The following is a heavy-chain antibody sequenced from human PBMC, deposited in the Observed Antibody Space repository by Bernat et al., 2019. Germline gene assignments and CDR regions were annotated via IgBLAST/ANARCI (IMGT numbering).Heavy chain of an antibody. D-gene: IGHD2-2*02. Sequence: QLQLQESGPGLVKPSETLSLTYTVSGGSISSSSYYWGWIRQPPGKGLEWIGSIYYSGSTYYNPSLKSRVTISVDTSKNQFSLKLGSVTAADTAVYYCARDQVPAAIPDYYYYGMDVWGQGTTVTVSS. V-gene: IGHV4-39*02. CDR3: ARDQVPAAIPDYYYYGMDV. CDR1: GGSISSSSYY. CDR2: IYYSGST. J-gene: IGHJ6*02.